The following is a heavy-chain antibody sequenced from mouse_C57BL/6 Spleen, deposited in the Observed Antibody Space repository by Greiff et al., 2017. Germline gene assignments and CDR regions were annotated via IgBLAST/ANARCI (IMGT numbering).Heavy chain of an antibody. D-gene: IGHD3-1*01. CDR3: ARRGGAYWYFDV. CDR2: IDPSDSYT. CDR1: GYTFTSYW. Sequence: QVQLQQPGAELVRPGTSVKLSCKASGYTFTSYWMHWVKQRPGQGLEWIGVIDPSDSYTNYNQKFKGKATLTVDTSSSTAYMQLSGLTSEDSAVYDCARRGGAYWYFDVWGTGTTVTVSS. J-gene: IGHJ1*03. V-gene: IGHV1-59*01.